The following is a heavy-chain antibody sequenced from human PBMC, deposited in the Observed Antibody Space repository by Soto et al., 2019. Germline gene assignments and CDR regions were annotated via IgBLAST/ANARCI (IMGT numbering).Heavy chain of an antibody. D-gene: IGHD6-25*01. Sequence: QVQLVQSGAEVKKPGSSVKVSCKASGGTFSSYTISWVRQAPGQGLEWMGRIIPILGIANYQQKFQGRVTMTAHQSTSSAYMALSSLRPEDTAVYYCAGPKPQRGSGFLFVYWCQGTLVTVSS. CDR3: AGPKPQRGSGFLFVY. CDR1: GGTFSSYT. V-gene: IGHV1-69*02. J-gene: IGHJ4*02. CDR2: IIPILGIA.